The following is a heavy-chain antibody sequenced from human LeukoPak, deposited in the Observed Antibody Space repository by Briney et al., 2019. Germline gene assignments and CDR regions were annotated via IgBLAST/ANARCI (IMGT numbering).Heavy chain of an antibody. CDR3: ARGVPSGSYWRDYYYYGMDV. CDR1: GYTFTSYD. Sequence: GASVKVSCKASGYTFTSYDINWVRQATGQGLEWMGWMNPNSGNTGYAQKFQGRVTMTRNTSISTAYMELSSLRSEDTAVYYCARGVPSGSYWRDYYYYGMDVWGQGTTVTVSS. CDR2: MNPNSGNT. D-gene: IGHD1-26*01. V-gene: IGHV1-8*01. J-gene: IGHJ6*02.